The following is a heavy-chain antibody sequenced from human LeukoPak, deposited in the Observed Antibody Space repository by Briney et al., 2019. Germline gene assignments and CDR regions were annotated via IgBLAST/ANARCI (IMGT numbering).Heavy chain of an antibody. D-gene: IGHD1-26*01. Sequence: SETLSLTCAVYGGSFSGYYWSWLRQPPGKGLEWIGEINHSGSTNYNPSLKSRVTISVDTSKNQFSLKLSSVTAADTAVYYCARAVGATERTDYFDYWGQGTLVTVSS. CDR3: ARAVGATERTDYFDY. J-gene: IGHJ4*02. CDR1: GGSFSGYY. CDR2: INHSGST. V-gene: IGHV4-34*01.